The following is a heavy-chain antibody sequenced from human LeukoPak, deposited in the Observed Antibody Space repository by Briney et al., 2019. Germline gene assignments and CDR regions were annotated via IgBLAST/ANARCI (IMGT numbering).Heavy chain of an antibody. V-gene: IGHV3-48*01. CDR3: ARKNTTSSEDY. J-gene: IGHJ4*02. Sequence: PGGSLRLSCAASGFSFSSYSMNWVRQAPGKGLEWVSFIRGSRSTIDYADSVKGRFTISRDNGKNSLFLHMNSLRAEDTAVYYCARKNTTSSEDYWGQGTLVTVSS. D-gene: IGHD6-6*01. CDR2: IRGSRSTI. CDR1: GFSFSSYS.